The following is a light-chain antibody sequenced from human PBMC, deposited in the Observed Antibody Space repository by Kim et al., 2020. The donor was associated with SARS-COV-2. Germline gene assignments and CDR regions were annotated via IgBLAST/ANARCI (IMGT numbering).Light chain of an antibody. CDR2: GKN. Sequence: ALGQKVRITCQGDSLRSYYATGYQQKPGQAPILVIYGKNNRPSGIPDRFSGSSSGNTASLTITGTQAGDEADYYCNSRDSNDNVVFGGGTQLTVL. J-gene: IGLJ2*01. V-gene: IGLV3-19*01. CDR3: NSRDSNDNVV. CDR1: SLRSYY.